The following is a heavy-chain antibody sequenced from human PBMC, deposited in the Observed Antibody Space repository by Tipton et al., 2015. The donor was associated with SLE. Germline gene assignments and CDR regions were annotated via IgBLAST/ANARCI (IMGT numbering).Heavy chain of an antibody. J-gene: IGHJ4*02. V-gene: IGHV4-59*11. CDR2: IYSSGST. CDR1: GASISSHY. CDR3: AGVLSVEEMATTFDF. Sequence: TLSLTCSVSGASISSHYWSWIWQPPGKGLEWIGYIYSSGSTNYNPSLKSRGTISLDTSKNQFSLKLSSVTAADTAVYFCAGVLSVEEMATTFDFWGQGTLVTVSS. D-gene: IGHD5-24*01.